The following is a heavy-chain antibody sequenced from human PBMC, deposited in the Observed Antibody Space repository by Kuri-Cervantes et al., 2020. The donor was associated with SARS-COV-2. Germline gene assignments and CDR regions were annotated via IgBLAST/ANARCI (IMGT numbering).Heavy chain of an antibody. D-gene: IGHD6-19*01. CDR1: GFTFSSYG. CDR3: ARDGPNPGIAVAGAGFDY. J-gene: IGHJ4*02. CDR2: IWYDGSNK. V-gene: IGHV3-33*01. Sequence: GGSLRLSCAASGFTFSSYGMHWVRQAPGKGLEWVAVIWYDGSNKYYADSVKGRFTISRDNSKNTLYLQMNSLRAEDTAVYYCARDGPNPGIAVAGAGFDYWGQGTLVTVSS.